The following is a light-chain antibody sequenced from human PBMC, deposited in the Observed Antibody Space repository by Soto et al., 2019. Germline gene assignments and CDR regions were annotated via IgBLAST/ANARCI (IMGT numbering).Light chain of an antibody. Sequence: DIQMTQSPSSLSASVGDRVTITCRASQSISSHLNWYQQKPGKAPKVLIYAASSLERGVPSRFSGSGFGTDFTLTISSLQPEDFGTYYCQQSLSIPITFGQGTRLEIK. V-gene: IGKV1-39*01. CDR1: QSISSH. J-gene: IGKJ5*01. CDR2: AAS. CDR3: QQSLSIPIT.